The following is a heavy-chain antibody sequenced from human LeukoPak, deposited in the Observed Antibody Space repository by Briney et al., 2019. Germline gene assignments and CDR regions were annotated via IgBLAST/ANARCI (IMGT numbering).Heavy chain of an antibody. D-gene: IGHD3-22*01. V-gene: IGHV4-59*08. CDR2: IYYSGST. Sequence: SETLSLTCTVSGGSISSYYWSWIRQPPGKGLEWIGYIYYSGSTSYNLSLKSRVTASVDTSKNQFSLNLSSVTASDTAVYYCARHAGYDSSGYDWFDPWGQGTLVTVSS. J-gene: IGHJ5*02. CDR1: GGSISSYY. CDR3: ARHAGYDSSGYDWFDP.